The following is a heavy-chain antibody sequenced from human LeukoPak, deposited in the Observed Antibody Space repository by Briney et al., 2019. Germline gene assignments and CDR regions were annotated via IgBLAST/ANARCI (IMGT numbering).Heavy chain of an antibody. CDR1: GASVSSSH. Sequence: SETLSLTCLVSGASVSSSHWNWIRQLPGKGLEWIGCLSYTGKTDYSPSLTSRVTISLDTSKNQVSLKLKSLTAADTAVYYCSEGYFEPFAQGGQGISVTVSS. J-gene: IGHJ4*02. CDR2: LSYTGKT. CDR3: SEGYFEPFAQ. D-gene: IGHD5-24*01. V-gene: IGHV4-59*02.